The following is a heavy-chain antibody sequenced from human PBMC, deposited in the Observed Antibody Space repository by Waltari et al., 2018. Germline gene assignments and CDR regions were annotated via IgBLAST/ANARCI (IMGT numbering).Heavy chain of an antibody. D-gene: IGHD3-10*01. CDR3: ARALYGSGSYYKRGFDY. CDR1: GGSFSGYY. J-gene: IGHJ4*02. CDR2: INHSGST. Sequence: QVQLQQWGAGLLKPSETLSLTCAVYGGSFSGYYWSWIRQPPGKGLEWIGEINHSGSTNYNPALKSRGTISVDTSKNQFSLKLSSVTAADTAVYYCARALYGSGSYYKRGFDYWGQGTLVTVSS. V-gene: IGHV4-34*01.